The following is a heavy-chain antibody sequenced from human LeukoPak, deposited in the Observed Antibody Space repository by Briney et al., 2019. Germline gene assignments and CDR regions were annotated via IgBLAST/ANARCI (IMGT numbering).Heavy chain of an antibody. CDR3: ARGPRITKVRGTREAFDI. CDR1: GGSFSTDC. CDR2: IKQSVIT. Sequence: PSETLSLACAVDGGSFSTDCCGSIRQPPGKGLEWLGEIKQSVITNYNPSLKGRFPIPVDTSRNQFFWKLTALTAADTAVFSCARGPRITKVRGTREAFDIWGQGTLVTVSS. D-gene: IGHD3-10*01. V-gene: IGHV4-34*01. J-gene: IGHJ3*02.